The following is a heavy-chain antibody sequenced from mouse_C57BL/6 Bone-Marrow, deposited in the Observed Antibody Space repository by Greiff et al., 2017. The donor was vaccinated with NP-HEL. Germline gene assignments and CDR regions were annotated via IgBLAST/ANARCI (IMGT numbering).Heavy chain of an antibody. D-gene: IGHD1-2*01. Sequence: VQLKESGGGLVKPGGSLKLSCAASGFTFSSYAMSWVRQTPEKRLEWVATISDGGSYTYYPDNVKGRFTISRDNAKNNLYLQMSHLKSEDTAMYYCARDYYGRRFAYWGQGTLVTVSA. CDR3: ARDYYGRRFAY. CDR1: GFTFSSYA. J-gene: IGHJ3*01. CDR2: ISDGGSYT. V-gene: IGHV5-4*01.